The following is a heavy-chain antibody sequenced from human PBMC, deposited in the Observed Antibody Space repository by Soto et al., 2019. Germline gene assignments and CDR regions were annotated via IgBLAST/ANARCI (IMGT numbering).Heavy chain of an antibody. Sequence: GGSLRLSCAASGFTFSSYGMHWVRQAPGKGLEWVAVIWYDGSNKYYADSVKGRFTISRDNSKNTLYLQMNSLRAEDTAVYYCARSYGDYAHEYFQHWGQGTLVTVSS. CDR2: IWYDGSNK. J-gene: IGHJ1*01. D-gene: IGHD4-17*01. V-gene: IGHV3-33*01. CDR3: ARSYGDYAHEYFQH. CDR1: GFTFSSYG.